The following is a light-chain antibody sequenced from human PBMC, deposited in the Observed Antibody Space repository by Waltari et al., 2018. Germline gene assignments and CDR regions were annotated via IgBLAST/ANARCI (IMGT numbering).Light chain of an antibody. J-gene: IGLJ2*01. Sequence: SSDLTQSPSVSVSPGQTARITCSGDALPDQYAFWYQQKPGQAPVLVIYKDIERPSGIPERFSGSSSGKTVTLTISGGQAEDEADYYCQSADSSGSLFGGGTKLTVL. CDR2: KDI. V-gene: IGLV3-25*03. CDR3: QSADSSGSL. CDR1: ALPDQY.